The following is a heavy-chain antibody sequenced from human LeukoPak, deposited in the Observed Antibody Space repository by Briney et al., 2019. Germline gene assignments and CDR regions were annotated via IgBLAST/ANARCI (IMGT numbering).Heavy chain of an antibody. D-gene: IGHD6-19*01. V-gene: IGHV1-18*01. CDR2: ISAYNGNT. J-gene: IGHJ4*02. Sequence: ASVKVSCKASGYTFTSYGISWVRQAPGQGLEWMGWISAYNGNTNYAQKLQGRVTMTTDTSTSTAYMEPRSLRSDDTAVYYCARDPPIERSGWEKVDYWGQGTLVTVSS. CDR3: ARDPPIERSGWEKVDY. CDR1: GYTFTSYG.